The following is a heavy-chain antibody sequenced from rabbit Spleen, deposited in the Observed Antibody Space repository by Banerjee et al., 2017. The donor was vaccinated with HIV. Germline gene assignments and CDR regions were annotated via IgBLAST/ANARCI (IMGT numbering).Heavy chain of an antibody. J-gene: IGHJ4*01. Sequence: QEQLVESGGGLVQPGGSLTLSCKASGFDFSDYGVSWVRQVPGEGLEWIGYIDPVFGSTYYASWVNGRFTISRHNAQNTLYLQLDSLTAADTATYFCVRDRANIGGDYGPYYFDLWGPGTLVTVS. D-gene: IGHD2-1*01. CDR2: IDPVFGST. CDR1: GFDFSDYG. V-gene: IGHV1S47*01. CDR3: VRDRANIGGDYGPYYFDL.